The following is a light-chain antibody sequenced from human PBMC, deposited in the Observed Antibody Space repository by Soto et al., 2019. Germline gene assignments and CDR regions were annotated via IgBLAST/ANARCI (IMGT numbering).Light chain of an antibody. J-gene: IGLJ2*01. CDR2: YDD. CDR3: AAWDDRLKAVV. CDR1: SSNIGTYA. V-gene: IGLV1-36*01. Sequence: QSVLTQPPSVSGARRQRVTISCSGSSSNIGTYAVEWYQQLTGKAPKVLIYYDDLLPSGVSDRFSGSKSGTSASLAISGLLSEDDADYYCAAWDDRLKAVVFGGGTKVTVL.